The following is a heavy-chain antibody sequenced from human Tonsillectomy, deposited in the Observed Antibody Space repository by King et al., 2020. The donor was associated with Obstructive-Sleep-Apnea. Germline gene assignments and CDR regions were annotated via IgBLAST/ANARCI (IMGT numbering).Heavy chain of an antibody. CDR3: ARGQNAGYTSSWVYFQH. Sequence: QLQESGPGLVKPSETLSLTCTVSGGSISSYYWSWIRQPPGKGLEWIGYIYYSGSTNYNPSLKSRVTISVDTSKNQFSLKLSSVTAADTAVYYCARGQNAGYTSSWVYFQHWCQGTLVTVSA. J-gene: IGHJ1*01. V-gene: IGHV4-59*01. CDR2: IYYSGST. D-gene: IGHD6-13*01. CDR1: GGSISSYY.